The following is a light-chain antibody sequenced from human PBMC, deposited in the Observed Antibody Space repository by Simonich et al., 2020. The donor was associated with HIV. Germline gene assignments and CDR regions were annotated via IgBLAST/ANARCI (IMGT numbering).Light chain of an antibody. CDR2: WAS. V-gene: IGKV4-1*01. CDR3: QQYYSTPRT. J-gene: IGKJ1*01. CDR1: KSDLYSSNNKNY. Sequence: DIVMTQTPDSLAVSLVERSTINVKSSKSDLYSSNNKNYLAWYQQKPGQPPKLLIYWASTREHGVPDRFSGSGSGTDFSLTISSLQAEDVAVYYCQQYYSTPRTFGQGTKVEIK.